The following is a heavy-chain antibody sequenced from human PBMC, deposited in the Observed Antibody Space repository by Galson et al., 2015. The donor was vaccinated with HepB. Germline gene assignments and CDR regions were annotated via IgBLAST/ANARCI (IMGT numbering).Heavy chain of an antibody. D-gene: IGHD2-2*02. CDR3: AKQYLIRDLPAFDY. Sequence: SLRLSCAASGFTFSSYGMHWVRQAPGKGLEWVAVISYDGSNKYYADPVKGRFTISRDNSKNTLYLQMNSLRAEDTAVYYCAKQYLIRDLPAFDYWGQGTLVTVSS. CDR1: GFTFSSYG. CDR2: ISYDGSNK. J-gene: IGHJ4*02. V-gene: IGHV3-30*18.